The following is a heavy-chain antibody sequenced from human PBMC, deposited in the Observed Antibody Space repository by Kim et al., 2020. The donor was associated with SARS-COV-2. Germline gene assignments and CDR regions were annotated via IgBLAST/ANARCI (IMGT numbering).Heavy chain of an antibody. Sequence: SETLSLTCAVYGGSSNDYYWSWLRQPPGKRLEWIGEINSSGITNYNPSLKSRVTISVDTSTNQFSLKLSSVTAADTAVYYCARGEYSSSWYGLRGWFDPWGQGTLVTVSS. CDR1: GGSSNDYY. J-gene: IGHJ5*02. CDR3: ARGEYSSSWYGLRGWFDP. CDR2: INSSGIT. V-gene: IGHV4-34*01. D-gene: IGHD6-13*01.